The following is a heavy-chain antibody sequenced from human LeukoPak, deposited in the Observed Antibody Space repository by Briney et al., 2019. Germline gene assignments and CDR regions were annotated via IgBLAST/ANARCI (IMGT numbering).Heavy chain of an antibody. J-gene: IGHJ4*02. D-gene: IGHD3-3*01. V-gene: IGHV1-69*05. CDR1: GGTFSSYA. Sequence: GASVKVSCKASGGTFSSYAISWVRQAPGQGLEWMGGIIPIFGTANYAQKFQGRVTITTDESTSTAYMELSSLRPEDTAVYYCASRPTNYDQGDYWGQGTLVTVSS. CDR3: ASRPTNYDQGDY. CDR2: IIPIFGTA.